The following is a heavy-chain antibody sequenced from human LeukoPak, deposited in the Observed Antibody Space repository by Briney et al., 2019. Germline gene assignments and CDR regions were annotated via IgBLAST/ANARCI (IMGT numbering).Heavy chain of an antibody. CDR1: GYTFTSYY. Sequence: ASVKVSCKASGYTFTSYYMHWVRQAPGQGLEWMGMINPSGGRTSYAQKFQGRVTMTRDMSTSTVYMELSSLRSEDTAVYYCARSAAYYYYMDVWGKGTTVTVSS. D-gene: IGHD6-25*01. CDR2: INPSGGRT. CDR3: ARSAAYYYYMDV. J-gene: IGHJ6*03. V-gene: IGHV1-46*01.